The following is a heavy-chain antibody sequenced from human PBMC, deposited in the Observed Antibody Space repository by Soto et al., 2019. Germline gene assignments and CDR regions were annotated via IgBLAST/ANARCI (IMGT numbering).Heavy chain of an antibody. D-gene: IGHD1-26*01. CDR1: GGTFSSYD. CDR2: IIPIFGTA. V-gene: IGHV1-69*12. CDR3: ARDHSGGGFDS. Sequence: QVQLVQSGAEVKKPGSSVKVSCKASGGTFSSYDISWVRQAPGQGLEWIGGIIPIFGTANYAQKFQGRVTITADESTSTAYMELSSLRSEDTAVYYCARDHSGGGFDSWGQGTLVTVSS. J-gene: IGHJ4*02.